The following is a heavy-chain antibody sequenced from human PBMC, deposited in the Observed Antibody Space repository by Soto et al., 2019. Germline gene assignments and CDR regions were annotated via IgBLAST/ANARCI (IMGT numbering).Heavy chain of an antibody. J-gene: IGHJ4*02. CDR1: EFTFSSYA. V-gene: IGHV3-23*01. D-gene: IGHD5-12*01. CDR2: ISGSGGTT. CDR3: AKDFIRGYSGYDPRVVFDY. Sequence: PGGSLRLSCAASEFTFSSYAMSWVRQAPGKGLEWVSGISGSGGTTYYADSVKGRFTISRDNSKNTLYLQMNSLRAEDTAVYYCAKDFIRGYSGYDPRVVFDYWGQGTLVTVSS.